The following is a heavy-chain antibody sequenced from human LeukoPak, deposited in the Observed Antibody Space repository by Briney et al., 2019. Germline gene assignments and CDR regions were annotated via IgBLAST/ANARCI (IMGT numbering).Heavy chain of an antibody. CDR1: GGSISSYY. CDR3: ARHSIVGQWLVPFDY. V-gene: IGHV4-59*08. J-gene: IGHJ4*02. CDR2: IYYSGST. Sequence: SETLSLTCTVSGGSISSYYWSWIRQPPGKGLEWIGYIYYSGSTNYNPSLKSQVTISVDTSKNQFSLKLSSVTAADSAVYYCARHSIVGQWLVPFDYWGQGTLVTVSS. D-gene: IGHD6-19*01.